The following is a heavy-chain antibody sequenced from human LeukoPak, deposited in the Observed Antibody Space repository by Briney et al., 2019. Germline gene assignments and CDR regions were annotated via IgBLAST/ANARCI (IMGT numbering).Heavy chain of an antibody. J-gene: IGHJ5*01. D-gene: IGHD1-26*01. CDR2: ISSSGTTI. CDR1: GFTFSDNN. CDR3: ARVYRWFDW. Sequence: GGSLRLSCAASGFTFSDNNMSWIRQAPGKGLEWFSYISSSGTTIYYEDSVKGRFTISRDNAKNSLYLQMNSLRAEDTAVYYCARVYRWFDWWGQGTLVTVSS. V-gene: IGHV3-11*04.